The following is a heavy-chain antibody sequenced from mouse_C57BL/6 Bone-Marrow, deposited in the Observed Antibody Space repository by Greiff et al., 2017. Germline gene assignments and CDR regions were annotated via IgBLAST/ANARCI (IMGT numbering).Heavy chain of an antibody. CDR3: ARSSYYYDYDVGYAMDY. D-gene: IGHD2-4*01. J-gene: IGHJ4*01. V-gene: IGHV7-3*01. Sequence: EVKLVESGGGLVQPGGSLSLSCAASGFTFTDYYMSWVRQPPGKALEWLGFIRNKANGYTTEYSASVKGRFTISSDNSQSILYLQMNALRAEDSATYYGARSSYYYDYDVGYAMDYWGQGISVTVSS. CDR2: IRNKANGYTT. CDR1: GFTFTDYY.